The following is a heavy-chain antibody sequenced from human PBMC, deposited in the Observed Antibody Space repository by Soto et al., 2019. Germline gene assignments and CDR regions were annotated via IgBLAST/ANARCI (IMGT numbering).Heavy chain of an antibody. CDR1: GFSFSSYA. J-gene: IGHJ6*02. Sequence: EVQLLESGGGLVQPGGSLRLSCAASGFSFSSYAMSWVRQAPGKGLEWVSAISGSGGSTYYADSVKGRFTISRDNSKNTLYLQMNSLRAEDTAVYYCAKVSLGALTFTDYYYYGLDVWGQGTTVTVSS. D-gene: IGHD1-26*01. CDR2: ISGSGGST. V-gene: IGHV3-23*01. CDR3: AKVSLGALTFTDYYYYGLDV.